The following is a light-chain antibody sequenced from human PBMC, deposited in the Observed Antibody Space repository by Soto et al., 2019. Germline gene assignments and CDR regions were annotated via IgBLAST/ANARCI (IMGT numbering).Light chain of an antibody. CDR3: QQYNNWPRT. Sequence: EIVMTQSPATLSVSPGERATLSCRASQSVSSSLAWYQQKPGQAPRLLIYGASTRATGIPARFSASGPGTEFTLTISSLQSEDFAVYYCQQYNNWPRTFGQGTKVEIK. CDR1: QSVSSS. V-gene: IGKV3-15*01. CDR2: GAS. J-gene: IGKJ1*01.